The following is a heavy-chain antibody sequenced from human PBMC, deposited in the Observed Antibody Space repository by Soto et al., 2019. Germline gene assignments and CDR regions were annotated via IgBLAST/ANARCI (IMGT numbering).Heavy chain of an antibody. CDR2: ISWNSGSI. CDR3: VKDIHEQWLVSHFEY. D-gene: IGHD6-19*01. J-gene: IGHJ4*02. Sequence: EVQLVESGGGSVQPGRSLRLSCVASGVTFESYAMHWVRQVPGKGLEWVSGISWNSGSIGYEDSVKGRFTISRDNAQKSLYLEMKSLRVEDTAVYYCVKDIHEQWLVSHFEYWGQGALVAVSS. V-gene: IGHV3-9*01. CDR1: GVTFESYA.